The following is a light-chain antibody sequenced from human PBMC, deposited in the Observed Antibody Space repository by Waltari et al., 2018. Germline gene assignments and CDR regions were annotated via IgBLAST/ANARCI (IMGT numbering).Light chain of an antibody. Sequence: NFILTQPHSVSESPGKTVTISCTGSSGRLSHNYEQWFQQRPESAPSTVSDEDNQRPSGVHDRFSGSIDSSSNSAALTISGLKTEDEADYYCQSYDGTTEVLGGGTSLTVL. CDR1: SGRLSHNY. CDR2: EDN. V-gene: IGLV6-57*02. CDR3: QSYDGTTEV. J-gene: IGLJ3*02.